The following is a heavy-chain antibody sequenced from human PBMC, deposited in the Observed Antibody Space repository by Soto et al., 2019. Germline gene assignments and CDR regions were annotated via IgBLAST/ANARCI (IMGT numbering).Heavy chain of an antibody. CDR1: GGTFSSYA. D-gene: IGHD6-6*01. CDR2: IIPIFGTA. CDR3: ARNEQLVPDAFDI. V-gene: IGHV1-69*13. J-gene: IGHJ3*02. Sequence: SVKVCCKASGGTFSSYAISWVRQAPGQGLEWMGGIIPIFGTANYAQKFQGRVTITADESTSTAYMELSSLRSEDTAVYYCARNEQLVPDAFDIWGQGTMVTVSS.